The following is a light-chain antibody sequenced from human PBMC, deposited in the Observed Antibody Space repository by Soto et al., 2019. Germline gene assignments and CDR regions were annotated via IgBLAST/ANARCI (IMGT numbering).Light chain of an antibody. CDR1: SSDVGAYNY. CDR2: DVS. CDR3: SSYTTSRNVV. J-gene: IGLJ2*01. V-gene: IGLV2-14*03. Sequence: QAASVSGSPGQSITISCTGTSSDVGAYNYVSWYQQHPGKVPKVMIFDVSSRPSGVSNRFSGSKSGNTASLTISGLQTEDEADYYCSSYTTSRNVVFGGGTKLTVL.